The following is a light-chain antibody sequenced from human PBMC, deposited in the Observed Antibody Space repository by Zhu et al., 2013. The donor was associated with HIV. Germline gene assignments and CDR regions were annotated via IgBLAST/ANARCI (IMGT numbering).Light chain of an antibody. CDR1: SSNIGKNY. V-gene: IGLV1-51*01. Sequence: QSVLTQPPSVSAAPGQKVTISCSGSSSNIGKNYVSWYQQVPGTAPKLLIYDNNKRPSGIPDRFSGSKSGTSANLDITGLQTGDEADYYCGTWDSSLSAVVFGGGTKLTVL. J-gene: IGLJ3*02. CDR3: GTWDSSLSAVV. CDR2: DNN.